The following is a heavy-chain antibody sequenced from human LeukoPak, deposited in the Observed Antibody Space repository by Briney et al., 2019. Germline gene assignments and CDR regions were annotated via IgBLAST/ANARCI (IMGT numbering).Heavy chain of an antibody. V-gene: IGHV3-21*01. CDR1: GFSFSSYS. Sequence: PGGSLRLSCAASGFSFSSYSMNWVRQAPGKGLEWVSSISFSGTYIYYADSLKGRITISRDNAKNSLYLQMNSLRAEDTAVYYCARALPSIAVAGTVYYYYCYMDVWGKGTTVTISS. CDR3: ARALPSIAVAGTVYYYYCYMDV. J-gene: IGHJ6*03. D-gene: IGHD6-19*01. CDR2: ISFSGTYI.